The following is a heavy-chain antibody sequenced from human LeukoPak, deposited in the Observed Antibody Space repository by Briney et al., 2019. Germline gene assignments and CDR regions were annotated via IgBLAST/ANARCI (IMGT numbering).Heavy chain of an antibody. D-gene: IGHD3-22*01. CDR3: ARGNSDYYDSSGYYYRSWYFDL. CDR2: IYTSGST. J-gene: IGHJ2*01. CDR1: GGSISSGSYY. Sequence: SETLSLTCTVSGGSISSGSYYWSWIRQPAGKGLEWIGRIYTSGSTNYNPSLKSRVTISVDTSKNQFSLKLSSVTAADTAVYYCARGNSDYYDSSGYYYRSWYFDLWGRGTLVTVSS. V-gene: IGHV4-61*02.